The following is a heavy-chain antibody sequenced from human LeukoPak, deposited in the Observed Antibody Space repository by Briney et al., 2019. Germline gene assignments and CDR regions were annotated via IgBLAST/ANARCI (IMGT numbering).Heavy chain of an antibody. D-gene: IGHD5-18*01. J-gene: IGHJ4*01. CDR1: DGSINNYY. CDR3: ARGAALVTDKYFDY. Sequence: AETLSLTCTVSDGSINNYYWTWIRKPPGKCRRWIGCVHYSGSTNYNPSLKSRVTISIGTSKKDFSLKLTSVTAADTAMYYCARGAALVTDKYFDYWGHGTLVTVSS. V-gene: IGHV4-59*08. CDR2: VHYSGST.